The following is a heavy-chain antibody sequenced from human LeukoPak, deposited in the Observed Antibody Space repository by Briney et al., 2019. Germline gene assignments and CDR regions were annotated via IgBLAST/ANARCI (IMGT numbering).Heavy chain of an antibody. D-gene: IGHD6-19*01. CDR3: ARDLWVAGNFRYFGY. V-gene: IGHV1-18*01. Sequence: ASVKVSCKASGYTFTNYGINWVRQAPGQGLEWMGWISTYNGNTNYAQKLQGRVTMTTGTSTSTAYMELRSLRSDDTAVYYCARDLWVAGNFRYFGYWGQGTLVTVSS. CDR1: GYTFTNYG. CDR2: ISTYNGNT. J-gene: IGHJ4*02.